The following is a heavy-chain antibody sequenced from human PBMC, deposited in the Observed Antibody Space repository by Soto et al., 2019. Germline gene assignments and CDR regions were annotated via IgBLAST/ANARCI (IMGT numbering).Heavy chain of an antibody. D-gene: IGHD3-22*01. Sequence: PSETLSLTCTFSVGSISSYYWSCIRHPPGKGLEWIGYIYYSGSTNYNPSLKSRVTISVDTSKNQFSLKLSSVTAADTAVYYCASAFSGYYYNDAFDIWGQGTMVIVSS. CDR2: IYYSGST. CDR1: VGSISSYY. CDR3: ASAFSGYYYNDAFDI. J-gene: IGHJ3*02. V-gene: IGHV4-59*01.